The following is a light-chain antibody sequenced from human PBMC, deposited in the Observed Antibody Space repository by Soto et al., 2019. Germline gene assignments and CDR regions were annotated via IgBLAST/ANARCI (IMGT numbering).Light chain of an antibody. CDR2: GAS. Sequence: EIAMTLSPATLSVSPGERATLSCRASQSVSSSYLAWYQQKPGQAPRLLIYGASSRATGIPDRFSGSGSGTEFTLTISSLQSEDSAVYDCQQYVHWPPGSFGQGTKVDI. CDR3: QQYVHWPPGS. J-gene: IGKJ1*01. V-gene: IGKV3D-15*01. CDR1: QSVSSSY.